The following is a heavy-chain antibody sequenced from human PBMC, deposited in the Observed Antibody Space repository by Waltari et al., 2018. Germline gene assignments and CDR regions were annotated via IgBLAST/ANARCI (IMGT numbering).Heavy chain of an antibody. V-gene: IGHV4-4*02. J-gene: IGHJ6*02. CDR2: IYHSGRT. CDR1: GGSISSSNW. D-gene: IGHD6-13*01. Sequence: QVQLQESGPGLVKPSGTLSLTCAVSGGSISSSNWWSWVRQPPGKGLEWIGEIYHSGRTNYNPSLKSRVTIAVDKSKNQVSLKLSSVTAADTAVYYCASRVGQLDPGGYGMDVWGQGTTVTVSS. CDR3: ASRVGQLDPGGYGMDV.